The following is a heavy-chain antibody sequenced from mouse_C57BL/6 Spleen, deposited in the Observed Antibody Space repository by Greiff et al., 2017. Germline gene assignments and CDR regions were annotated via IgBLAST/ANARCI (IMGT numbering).Heavy chain of an antibody. D-gene: IGHD1-1*01. CDR1: GYAFSSSW. Sequence: QVQLQQSGPELVKPGASVKISCKASGYAFSSSWMNWVKQRPGKGLEWIGRIYPGDGDTNYNGKFKGKATLTADKSSSTAYMQLSSLTSEDSAVYFCARFFITTVVADWYFDVWGTGTTVTVSS. V-gene: IGHV1-82*01. CDR3: ARFFITTVVADWYFDV. CDR2: IYPGDGDT. J-gene: IGHJ1*03.